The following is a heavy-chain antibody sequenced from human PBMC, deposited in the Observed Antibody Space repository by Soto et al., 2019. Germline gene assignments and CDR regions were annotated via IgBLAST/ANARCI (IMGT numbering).Heavy chain of an antibody. J-gene: IGHJ6*02. D-gene: IGHD3-3*01. Sequence: PSETLSLTCTVSGGSISSSSYYWGWIRQPPGKGLEWIGSIYYSGSTYYNPSLKSRVTISVDTSKNQFSLKLSSVTAADTAVYYCAVLEGDAFWSGYWYYGMDVWGQGTTVTVSS. CDR1: GGSISSSSYY. V-gene: IGHV4-39*01. CDR3: AVLEGDAFWSGYWYYGMDV. CDR2: IYYSGST.